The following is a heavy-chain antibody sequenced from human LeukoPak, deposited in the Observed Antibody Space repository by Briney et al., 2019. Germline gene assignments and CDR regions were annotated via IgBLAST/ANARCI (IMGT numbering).Heavy chain of an antibody. V-gene: IGHV3-20*04. D-gene: IGHD4-17*01. J-gene: IGHJ4*02. CDR1: GFTFDDYG. CDR3: ARGDYGDYGVDY. Sequence: GGSLRLSCAASGFTFDDYGMSWVRQGPGKGLEWVSGINWNGGSTGYADSVKGRFTISRDNAKNSLYLQMNSLRAEDTALYYCARGDYGDYGVDYWGQGTLVTVSS. CDR2: INWNGGST.